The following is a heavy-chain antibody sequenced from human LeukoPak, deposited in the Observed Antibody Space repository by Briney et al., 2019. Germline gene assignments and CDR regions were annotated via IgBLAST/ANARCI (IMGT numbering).Heavy chain of an antibody. J-gene: IGHJ4*02. CDR1: GFTFSDYY. CDR3: ARDGSGSGNYYNVAGFDY. D-gene: IGHD3-10*01. CDR2: ISSSGTYA. V-gene: IGHV3-11*06. Sequence: SGGSLRLSCVASGFTFSDYYMSWIRQAPGKGLQYVSYISSSGTYANYANSVKGRFTNSRDNAKNSLYLQMNSLRAEDTAVYYCARDGSGSGNYYNVAGFDYWGQGTLVTVSS.